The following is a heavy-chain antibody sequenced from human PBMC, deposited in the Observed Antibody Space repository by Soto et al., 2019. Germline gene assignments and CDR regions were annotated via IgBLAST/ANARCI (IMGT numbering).Heavy chain of an antibody. Sequence: ASVKVSCKASGGTFSSYAISWVRQAPGQGLEWMGGIIPIFGTANYAQKFQGRVTITADKSTSTAYMELSSLRSEDTAVYYCARGPDTVYNWFDPWGQGTLVTVSS. V-gene: IGHV1-69*06. D-gene: IGHD4-17*01. J-gene: IGHJ5*02. CDR2: IIPIFGTA. CDR1: GGTFSSYA. CDR3: ARGPDTVYNWFDP.